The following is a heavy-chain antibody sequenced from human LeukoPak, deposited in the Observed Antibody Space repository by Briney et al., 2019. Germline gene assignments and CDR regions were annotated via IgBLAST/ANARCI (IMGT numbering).Heavy chain of an antibody. CDR1: GFTVSSNY. Sequence: GGSLRLSCAASGFTVSSNYMSWVRQAPGKGLEWVSVIYSGGSTYYADSVKGRFTISRDNSKNTLYLQMNSLRAEDTAVYYCAREGLGDYVWAPFDIWGQGTMVTVSS. J-gene: IGHJ3*02. D-gene: IGHD3-16*01. CDR2: IYSGGST. CDR3: AREGLGDYVWAPFDI. V-gene: IGHV3-53*01.